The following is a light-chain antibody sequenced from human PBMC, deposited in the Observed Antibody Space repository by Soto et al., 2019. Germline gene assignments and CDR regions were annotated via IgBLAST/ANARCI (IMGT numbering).Light chain of an antibody. CDR2: DAS. J-gene: IGKJ4*01. Sequence: EIVLTQSPATLSLSPGERATPSCRASQSVSDYLVWYQQRPGQAPRLLIYDASNRATGIPARFSGSGSGTDFTLTISSLEPEDFAVYYCQQTSNWPRTFGGGTKVEIK. V-gene: IGKV3-11*01. CDR3: QQTSNWPRT. CDR1: QSVSDY.